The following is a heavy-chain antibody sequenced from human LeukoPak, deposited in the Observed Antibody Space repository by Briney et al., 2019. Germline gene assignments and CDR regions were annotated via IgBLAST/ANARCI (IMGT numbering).Heavy chain of an antibody. CDR2: IYTSGST. J-gene: IGHJ4*02. CDR1: GGSISSYY. Sequence: SETLSLTCTVSGGSISSYYWSWIRQPAGKGLEWIGRIYTSGSTNYNPSLKSRVTMSIDTSKNQFSLKLSSVTAADTAIYYCARGPMGHCTSTNCYNFDYWGQGTLVTVS. CDR3: ARGPMGHCTSTNCYNFDY. V-gene: IGHV4-4*07. D-gene: IGHD2-2*02.